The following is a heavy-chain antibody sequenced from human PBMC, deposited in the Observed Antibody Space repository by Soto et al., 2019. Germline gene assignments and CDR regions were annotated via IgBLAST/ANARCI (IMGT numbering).Heavy chain of an antibody. J-gene: IGHJ5*02. D-gene: IGHD3-10*01. CDR1: GYTFTAYN. V-gene: IGHV1-3*01. CDR3: ARVAPSGGSVPRFDP. Sequence: QVQLVQSVAEVKEPGASVRVSCKAFGYTFTAYNIHWLRQAPGQGLEWMGWINAGNGNTRSSRKFQGRVIITRDTSATTAYLEVDSLRSEDTAIYYCARVAPSGGSVPRFDPWGQGTLLTVSS. CDR2: INAGNGNT.